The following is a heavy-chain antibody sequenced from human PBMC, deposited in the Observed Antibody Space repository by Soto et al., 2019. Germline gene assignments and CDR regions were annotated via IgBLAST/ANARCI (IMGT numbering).Heavy chain of an antibody. CDR1: GGSISSDNW. Sequence: QVQLQESGPGLVKPSGTLSLTCAVSGGSISSDNWWSWVRQPPGKGLEYMGDIYHTGGTFYNPSHRSQVTLSLDKTNNQFPLRLTSVTAADTAVYYCAKNTCYGGRCETAFHICGLGTTVTVSP. CDR2: IYHTGGT. J-gene: IGHJ3*02. D-gene: IGHD2-15*01. V-gene: IGHV4-4*02. CDR3: AKNTCYGGRCETAFHI.